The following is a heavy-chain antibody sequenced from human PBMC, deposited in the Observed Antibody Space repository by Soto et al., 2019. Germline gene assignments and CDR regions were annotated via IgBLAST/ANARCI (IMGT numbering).Heavy chain of an antibody. D-gene: IGHD6-13*01. J-gene: IGHJ4*02. CDR2: INYRGST. Sequence: NPSETLSLTCTVSGGSISSDYWSWIRQPPGKGLEWIGSINYRGSTNYNPSLTSRVIISVDTSKNQFSLKLSSVIAADTAVYYCARKGKAASAPWDYWGQGPLVTVSS. CDR1: GGSISSDY. CDR3: ARKGKAASAPWDY. V-gene: IGHV4-59*01.